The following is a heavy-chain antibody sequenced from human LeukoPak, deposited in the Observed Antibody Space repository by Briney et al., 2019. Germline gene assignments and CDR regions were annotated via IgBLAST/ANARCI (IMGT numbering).Heavy chain of an antibody. CDR2: ISGDGRST. D-gene: IGHD2-15*01. V-gene: IGHV3-74*01. CDR1: EFSFSSYW. CDR3: ARDTLFCSGGYCYHDI. J-gene: IGHJ3*02. Sequence: GGSLRLSCAASEFSFSSYWMHWVRQAPGKGLVWVSRISGDGRSTSYADSVKGRFTISRDNAKNTMYLQMNSLRAEDTAVYYCARDTLFCSGGYCYHDIWGQGTMVTVSS.